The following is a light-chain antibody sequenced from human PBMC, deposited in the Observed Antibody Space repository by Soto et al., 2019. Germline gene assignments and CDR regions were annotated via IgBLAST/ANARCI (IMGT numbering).Light chain of an antibody. Sequence: QSVLTHPHSVSEAPGPSVTISCTGSSPNIRAGSDVHWYQHLPGSAPQLLIFGNTYRPSGVPDRFSDSTSGTSASLAITGLQLPEEADYYSRSHDSSLSGFYVFGAGGKGTGL. J-gene: IGLJ1*01. CDR2: GNT. V-gene: IGLV1-40*01. CDR3: RSHDSSLSGFYV. CDR1: SPNIRAGSD.